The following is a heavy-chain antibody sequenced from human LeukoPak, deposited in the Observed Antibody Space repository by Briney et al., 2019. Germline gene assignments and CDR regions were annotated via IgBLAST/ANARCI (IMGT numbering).Heavy chain of an antibody. CDR2: INPNSGGT. J-gene: IGHJ3*02. CDR3: ARAHYYYDSSGYSEFDAFDI. CDR1: GFTFNRYG. Sequence: ASVKVSCKASGFTFNRYGVTWVRQAPGQGLEWMGWINPNSGGTNYAQKFQGRVTMTRDTSISTAYMELSGLRSDDTAVYYCARAHYYYDSSGYSEFDAFDIWGQGTMVTVSS. V-gene: IGHV1-2*02. D-gene: IGHD3-22*01.